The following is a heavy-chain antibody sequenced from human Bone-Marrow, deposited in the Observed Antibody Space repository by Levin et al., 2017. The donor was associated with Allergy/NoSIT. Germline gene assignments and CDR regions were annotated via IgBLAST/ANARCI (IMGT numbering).Heavy chain of an antibody. D-gene: IGHD2-21*01. CDR3: TSGYAYGFQL. V-gene: IGHV4-39*01. CDR1: GDSISSSNFH. CDR2: VFKSGTT. Sequence: SETLSLTCTVSGDSISSSNFHWAWIRQSPGKALEWIGTVFKSGTTFYKPSLKSRITISLHTSENRLSLKVTSLSAADTALYFCTSGYAYGFQLWGQGTMVTVSS. J-gene: IGHJ1*01.